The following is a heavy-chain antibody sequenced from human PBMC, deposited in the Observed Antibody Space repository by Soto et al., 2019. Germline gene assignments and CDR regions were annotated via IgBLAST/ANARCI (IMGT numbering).Heavy chain of an antibody. Sequence: GGSLRLSCAASGFTFSSYAMSWVRQAPGKGLEWVSAISGSGGSTYYADSVKGRFTISRDNSKNTLYLQMNSLRAEDTAVYYCAKVRSDVPYSSPYFDYWGQGTLVTVSS. D-gene: IGHD6-13*01. V-gene: IGHV3-23*01. CDR1: GFTFSSYA. CDR2: ISGSGGST. CDR3: AKVRSDVPYSSPYFDY. J-gene: IGHJ4*02.